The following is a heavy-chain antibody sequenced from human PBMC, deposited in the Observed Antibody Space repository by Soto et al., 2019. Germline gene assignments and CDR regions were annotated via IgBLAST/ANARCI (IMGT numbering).Heavy chain of an antibody. D-gene: IGHD3-22*01. Sequence: SVKVSCKASGFSFTSSAMQWARQARGQRLEWIGWIAVGSGDTKYAQKFQERVTITRDTSTSTAYMELSSLRSEDTAVYYCAAEGTYYYDSSGYQTWFDPWGQGTLVTVSS. CDR3: AAEGTYYYDSSGYQTWFDP. J-gene: IGHJ5*02. CDR2: IAVGSGDT. V-gene: IGHV1-58*02. CDR1: GFSFTSSA.